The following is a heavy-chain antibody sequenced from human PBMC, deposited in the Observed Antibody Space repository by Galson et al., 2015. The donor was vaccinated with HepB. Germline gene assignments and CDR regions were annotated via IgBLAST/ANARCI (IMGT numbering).Heavy chain of an antibody. D-gene: IGHD2-8*01. CDR1: GSTFSSLL. Sequence: SVKVSCKASGSTFSSLLLHWVRQAPGQGLEWMGLIVPRDGDTDYPQKFQGRVTMTRDTSTSTVYMELSNLRSEDTAVYYCATEGNERYYFDYWGQGTLVTVSS. CDR2: IVPRDGDT. V-gene: IGHV1-46*01. J-gene: IGHJ4*02. CDR3: ATEGNERYYFDY.